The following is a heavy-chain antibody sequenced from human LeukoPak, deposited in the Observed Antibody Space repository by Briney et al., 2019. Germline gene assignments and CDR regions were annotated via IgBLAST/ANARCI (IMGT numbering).Heavy chain of an antibody. V-gene: IGHV3-74*01. D-gene: IGHD2-15*01. J-gene: IGHJ6*03. Sequence: AGGSLRLSCAASGFIFSSYWMHWARHAPGKGLAWVSRINTDGSSTSYADSVKGRFTISRDNAKNSLFLQMNSLRAEDTAVYYCARVLRYCSGGNCYSGGLGYMDVWGKGTTVTISS. CDR3: ARVLRYCSGGNCYSGGLGYMDV. CDR1: GFIFSSYW. CDR2: INTDGSST.